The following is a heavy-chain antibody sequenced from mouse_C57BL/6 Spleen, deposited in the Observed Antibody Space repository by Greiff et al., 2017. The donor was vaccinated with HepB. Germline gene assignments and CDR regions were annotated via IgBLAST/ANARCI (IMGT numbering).Heavy chain of an antibody. CDR2: IDPSDSYT. CDR3: ARRTVVATDWYFDV. CDR1: GYTFTSYW. D-gene: IGHD1-1*01. V-gene: IGHV1-69*01. Sequence: QVQLQQPGAELVMPGASVKLSCKASGYTFTSYWMHWVKQRPGQGLEWIGEIDPSDSYTNYNQKFKGKSTLTVDTSSSTAYMQLSSLTSEDSAVYYCARRTVVATDWYFDVWGTGTTVTVSS. J-gene: IGHJ1*03.